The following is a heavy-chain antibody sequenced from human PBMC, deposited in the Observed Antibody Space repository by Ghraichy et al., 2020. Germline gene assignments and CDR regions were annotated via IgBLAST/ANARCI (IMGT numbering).Heavy chain of an antibody. CDR3: AKNLLAHYQLSSLFDAFDF. CDR1: GFTFSSYA. V-gene: IGHV3-23*01. CDR2: ISGSGGST. D-gene: IGHD2-2*01. J-gene: IGHJ3*01. Sequence: GGSLTLSCAASGFTFSSYALNWVRQAPGKGLEWVSAISGSGGSTYYTDSVKGRFTISRDNSKNTLSLQMNSLRAEDTAVYYCAKNLLAHYQLSSLFDAFDFWGQGTMVTVSS.